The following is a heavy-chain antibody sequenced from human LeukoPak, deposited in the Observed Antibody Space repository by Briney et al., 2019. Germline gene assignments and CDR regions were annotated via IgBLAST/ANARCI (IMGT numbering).Heavy chain of an antibody. J-gene: IGHJ4*02. D-gene: IGHD5-18*01. CDR1: GGTFSSYA. V-gene: IGHV1-69*01. CDR2: IIPIFGTA. CDR3: ARDPTRGYSYGYEDY. Sequence: ASVKVSCKASGGTFSSYAISWVRQAPGQGLEWMGGIIPIFGTANYAQKFQGRVTITADESTSTAYMELSSLRAEDTAVYYCARDPTRGYSYGYEDYWGQGTLVTVSS.